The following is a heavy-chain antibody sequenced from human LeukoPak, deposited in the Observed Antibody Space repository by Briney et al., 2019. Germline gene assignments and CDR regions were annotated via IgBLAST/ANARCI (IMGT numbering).Heavy chain of an antibody. CDR3: ARHSQMGIFDF. CDR1: GGSITRSNDY. V-gene: IGHV4-39*01. Sequence: SETLFLTCTVSGGSITRSNDYWGWIRPPPGKGREWIASIYYGGNTYHNPSLKSRITIFVDMSKNQFSLHVNSMTAADTAVYYCARHSQMGIFDFWGQGTLVTVSS. J-gene: IGHJ5*01. CDR2: IYYGGNT. D-gene: IGHD5-24*01.